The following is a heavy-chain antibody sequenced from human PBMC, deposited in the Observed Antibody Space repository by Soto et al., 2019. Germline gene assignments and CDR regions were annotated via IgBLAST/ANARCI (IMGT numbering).Heavy chain of an antibody. Sequence: QVQLQQWGAGLLKPSETLSLTCAVYGGSFSGYYWTWIRQPPGTGLEWIGEINHSGSTNYNPSLKIRVTISVDTTKNQCALKLTSVTAADTAVYYCARDKITGLFDYWGQGTLVTVSS. J-gene: IGHJ4*02. CDR3: ARDKITGLFDY. V-gene: IGHV4-34*01. D-gene: IGHD2-8*02. CDR2: INHSGST. CDR1: GGSFSGYY.